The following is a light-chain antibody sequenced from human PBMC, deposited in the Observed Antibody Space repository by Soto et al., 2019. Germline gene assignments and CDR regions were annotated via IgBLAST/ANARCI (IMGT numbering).Light chain of an antibody. CDR1: SSNIGSHY. J-gene: IGLJ3*02. Sequence: QSVLTQPPSASGTPGQSLTFSCAGSSSNIGSHYVYWYQHLPGTAPKLLIFRDGQRPSGVPDRFFGSKSGTSASLAISGLRSEDEAHYYCAVWDASLTGWVFGGGTKLTVL. CDR3: AVWDASLTGWV. CDR2: RDG. V-gene: IGLV1-47*01.